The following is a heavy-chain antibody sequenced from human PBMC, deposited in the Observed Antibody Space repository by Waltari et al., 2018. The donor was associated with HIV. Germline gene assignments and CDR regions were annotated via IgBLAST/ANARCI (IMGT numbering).Heavy chain of an antibody. D-gene: IGHD4-4*01. CDR2: IYPGDSDT. Sequence: EVQLVQSGAEVKKPGESLKISCKGSGYSFTSYWIGWVRQLPGKGMEWMGIIYPGDSDTRYSPSFQGQVTISADKSISTAYLQWSSLKASDTAMYYCATTNMTTVTTFQNYYYYGMDVWGQGTTVTVSS. CDR3: ATTNMTTVTTFQNYYYYGMDV. CDR1: GYSFTSYW. J-gene: IGHJ6*02. V-gene: IGHV5-51*03.